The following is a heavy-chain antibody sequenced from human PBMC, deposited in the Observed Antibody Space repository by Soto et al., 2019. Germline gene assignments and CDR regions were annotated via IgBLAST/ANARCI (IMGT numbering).Heavy chain of an antibody. J-gene: IGHJ4*02. CDR3: AIILNSILDNY. Sequence: ASVKVSCKASGYTFTSYYINWVRQATGQGLEWMGWMNPNSGNTGYAQKFQGRVTMTRDTSISTAYMELSSLRSEDTAVYYCAIILNSILDNYWGQGTLVTVSS. D-gene: IGHD1-1*01. CDR2: MNPNSGNT. V-gene: IGHV1-8*01. CDR1: GYTFTSYY.